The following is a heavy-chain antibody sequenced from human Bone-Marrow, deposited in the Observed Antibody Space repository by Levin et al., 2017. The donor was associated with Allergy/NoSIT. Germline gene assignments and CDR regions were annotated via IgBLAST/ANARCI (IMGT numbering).Heavy chain of an antibody. D-gene: IGHD2-15*01. CDR2: ISSSSSNI. J-gene: IGHJ4*02. CDR1: R. Sequence: RIKWGHQGPEKGLEWVSYISSSSSNIYYADSVKGRFTISRDNAKNSLYLQMNSLRDEDTAVYYCARPRGDCSGGSCYSDYWGQGTLVTVSS. V-gene: IGHV3-48*02. CDR3: ARPRGDCSGGSCYSDY.